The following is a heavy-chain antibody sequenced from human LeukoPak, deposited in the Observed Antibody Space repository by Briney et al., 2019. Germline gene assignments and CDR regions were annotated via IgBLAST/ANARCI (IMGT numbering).Heavy chain of an antibody. J-gene: IGHJ6*03. V-gene: IGHV4-39*07. D-gene: IGHD3-3*01. CDR3: AREFTIFGVVTLGYYYYYMDV. CDR2: IYTSGST. CDR1: GGSISSSSYY. Sequence: SETLSLTCTVSGGSISSSSYYWGWIRQPPGKGLEWIGRIYTSGSTNYNPSLKSRVTMSVDTSKNQFSLKLSSVTAADTAVYYCAREFTIFGVVTLGYYYYYMDVWGKGTTVTVSS.